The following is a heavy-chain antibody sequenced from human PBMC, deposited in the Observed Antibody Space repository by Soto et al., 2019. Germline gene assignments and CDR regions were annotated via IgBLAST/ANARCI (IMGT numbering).Heavy chain of an antibody. CDR2: IYYSGST. V-gene: IGHV4-59*01. CDR3: ARGKWELTVGFDY. CDR1: GGSISDYY. Sequence: SETLSLTCTVSGGSISDYYWSWIRQPPGKGLEWIGYIYYSGSTNYNPSLKSRVTISVDTSKNQFSLKLTSVTAADTAVYYCARGKWELTVGFDYWGLGTLVTVSS. J-gene: IGHJ4*02. D-gene: IGHD1-26*01.